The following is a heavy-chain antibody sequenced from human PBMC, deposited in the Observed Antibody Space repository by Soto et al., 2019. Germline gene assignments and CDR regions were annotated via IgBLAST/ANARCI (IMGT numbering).Heavy chain of an antibody. D-gene: IGHD1-26*01. Sequence: PGGSLRLSCAASGFTVSSNYMSWVRQAPGKGLEWVSLISTHGNYIYYADSVKGRFTISRNNAENSVSLQLSSLRAEDTAVYYCARDRNTYYGFDYWAQGTLVPVSS. J-gene: IGHJ4*02. V-gene: IGHV3-21*01. CDR2: ISTHGNYI. CDR1: GFTVSSNY. CDR3: ARDRNTYYGFDY.